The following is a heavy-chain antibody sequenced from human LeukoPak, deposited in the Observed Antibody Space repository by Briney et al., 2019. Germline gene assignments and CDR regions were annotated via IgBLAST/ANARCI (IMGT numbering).Heavy chain of an antibody. CDR2: IYYSGST. J-gene: IGHJ4*02. CDR3: AREGRYCSGGSCYSPFDY. Sequence: PSETLSLTCTVSGGSISSSSYYWGWIRQPPGKGLEWIGYIYYSGSTNYNPSLKSRVTISVDTSKNQFSLKLSSVTAADTAVYYCAREGRYCSGGSCYSPFDYWGQGTLVTVSS. V-gene: IGHV4-61*01. CDR1: GGSISSSSYY. D-gene: IGHD2-15*01.